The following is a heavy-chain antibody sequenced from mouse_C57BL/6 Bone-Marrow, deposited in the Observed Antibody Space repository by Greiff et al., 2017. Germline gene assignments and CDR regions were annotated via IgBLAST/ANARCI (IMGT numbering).Heavy chain of an antibody. D-gene: IGHD2-5*01. CDR2: ISSGGSYN. CDR1: GFTFSSYG. Sequence: DVKLVESGGDLVKPGGSLKLSCAASGFTFSSYGMSWVRQTPDKRLEWVATISSGGSYNYYPDSVKGRFPISRDNAKNTLYLQMSSLKSEDTAMYYCATSYYSNYGYAMDYWGQGTSVTVSS. V-gene: IGHV5-6*02. CDR3: ATSYYSNYGYAMDY. J-gene: IGHJ4*01.